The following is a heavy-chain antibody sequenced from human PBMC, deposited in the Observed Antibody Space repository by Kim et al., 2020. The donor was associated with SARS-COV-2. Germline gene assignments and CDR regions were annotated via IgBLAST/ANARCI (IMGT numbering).Heavy chain of an antibody. J-gene: IGHJ6*02. D-gene: IGHD6-19*01. CDR3: AKDSQQWLVGLYYYGMDV. CDR1: GFTFSSYG. CDR2: ISYDGSNK. V-gene: IGHV3-30*18. Sequence: GGSLRLSCAASGFTFSSYGMHWVRQAPGKGLEWVAVISYDGSNKYYADSVKGRFTISRDNSKNTLYLQMNSLRAEDTAVYYCAKDSQQWLVGLYYYGMDVWGQGTTVTVSS.